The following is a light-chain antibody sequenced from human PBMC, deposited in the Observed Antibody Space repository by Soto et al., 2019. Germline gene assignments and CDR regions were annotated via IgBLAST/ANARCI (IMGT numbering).Light chain of an antibody. J-gene: IGKJ1*01. CDR2: KAS. CDR1: QDISNY. CDR3: QQSYSTPPT. V-gene: IGKV1-39*01. Sequence: DIQMNQSPSSLSASVGGRVTITCQASQDISNYLNWYQQKPGKAPKLLIYKASTLKSGVPSRFSGTGSGTDFTLTISSLQPEDFATYYCQQSYSTPPTFGQGTKVDI.